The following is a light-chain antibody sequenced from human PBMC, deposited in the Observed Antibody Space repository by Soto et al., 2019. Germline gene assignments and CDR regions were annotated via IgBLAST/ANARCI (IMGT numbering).Light chain of an antibody. CDR3: QHHDSYPLT. V-gene: IGKV1-5*03. J-gene: IGKJ4*01. CDR2: KAS. Sequence: DIQMTQAPSTLSASVGDRVTITCRASQSISSWLAWYQQKPGKAPKVLIYKASSLESGVPSRFSGSGSGTEFTLTISSXQPDDFATYYCQHHDSYPLTFGGGTKVDIK. CDR1: QSISSW.